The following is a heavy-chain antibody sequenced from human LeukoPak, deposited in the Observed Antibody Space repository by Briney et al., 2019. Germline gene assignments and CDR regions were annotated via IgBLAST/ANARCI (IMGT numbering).Heavy chain of an antibody. CDR3: AGRHCSGGGCYFAGADPFDY. J-gene: IGHJ4*02. D-gene: IGHD2-15*01. CDR1: GFTVSSTY. Sequence: GGSLRLSCAASGFTVSSTYMSWVRQAPGKGLEWVSVIYSGGRVYYIDSVKGRFTISRDTSKNTLYLQMNSLRVEDTAVYFCAGRHCSGGGCYFAGADPFDYWGQGTLVTVSS. V-gene: IGHV3-53*01. CDR2: IYSGGRV.